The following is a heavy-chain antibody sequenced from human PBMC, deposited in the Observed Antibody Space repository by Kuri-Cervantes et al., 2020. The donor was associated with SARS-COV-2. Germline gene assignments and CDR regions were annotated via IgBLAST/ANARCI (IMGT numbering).Heavy chain of an antibody. CDR3: ARARIAARPVPSYFDY. V-gene: IGHV3-9*01. D-gene: IGHD6-6*01. J-gene: IGHJ4*02. CDR1: GFTFDDYA. CDR2: ISWNSGSI. Sequence: SLKISCAASGFTFDDYAMHWVRQAPGKGLEWVSGISWNSGSIGYADSVKGRFTISRDNAKNSLYLQMNSLRAEDTAVYYCARARIAARPVPSYFDYWGQGTLVTVSS.